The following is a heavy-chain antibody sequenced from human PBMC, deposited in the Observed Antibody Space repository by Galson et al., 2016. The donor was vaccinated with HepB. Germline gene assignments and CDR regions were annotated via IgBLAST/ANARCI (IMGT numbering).Heavy chain of an antibody. V-gene: IGHV1-46*01. CDR1: GYTFTTYY. CDR2: INPSGSST. D-gene: IGHD3-3*01. CDR3: ARDLKSYDFWNQDAFDI. Sequence: SGYTFTTYYIHWVRQAPGQGLEWMGIINPSGSSTSYAQKFQGRVTMTRDTSTSTVYMELSSLRSEDTAVYYCARDLKSYDFWNQDAFDIWGQGTMFTVSS. J-gene: IGHJ3*02.